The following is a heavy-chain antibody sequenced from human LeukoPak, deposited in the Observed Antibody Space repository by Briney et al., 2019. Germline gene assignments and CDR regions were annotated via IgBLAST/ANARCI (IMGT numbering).Heavy chain of an antibody. Sequence: ASVKVSCKASGYTFTGYYMHLLRQAPGQGLEWMGLINPNSGGTNYAQKFQGRATMTRDTSISTAYMELSRLRSDDTAVYYCARAYEYCSGGSCYSWFDPWGQGTLVTVSS. D-gene: IGHD2-15*01. CDR3: ARAYEYCSGGSCYSWFDP. CDR1: GYTFTGYY. CDR2: INPNSGGT. J-gene: IGHJ5*02. V-gene: IGHV1-2*02.